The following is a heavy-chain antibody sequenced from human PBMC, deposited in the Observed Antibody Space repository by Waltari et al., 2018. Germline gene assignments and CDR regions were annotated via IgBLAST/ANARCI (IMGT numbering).Heavy chain of an antibody. Sequence: QVQLQESGPGLVKPSQTLSLTCTVSGGSISSGSYYWSWIRQPAGKGLEWIGRIYTSGSTNSHPSLKSRVTISVDTSKNQFSLKLSSVTAADTTVYYCARDRYYYDSSGYPHGAFDIWDQGTMVTVSS. D-gene: IGHD3-22*01. V-gene: IGHV4-61*02. CDR1: GGSISSGSYY. CDR3: ARDRYYYDSSGYPHGAFDI. J-gene: IGHJ3*02. CDR2: IYTSGST.